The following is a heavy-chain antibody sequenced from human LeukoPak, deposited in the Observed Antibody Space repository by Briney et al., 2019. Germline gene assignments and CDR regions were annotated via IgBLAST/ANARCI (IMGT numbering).Heavy chain of an antibody. CDR3: AREGTSGTHLNWFDP. D-gene: IGHD1-1*01. Sequence: SETLSLTCTVSGASVSSSYWSWIRQPPGKGLEWIGYIYYSRSTNYNPSLKSRVTLSVDTSKNQFSLKLSSVTAADTAVYYCAREGTSGTHLNWFDPWGQGTLVTVSS. CDR2: IYYSRST. J-gene: IGHJ5*02. V-gene: IGHV4-59*02. CDR1: GASVSSSY.